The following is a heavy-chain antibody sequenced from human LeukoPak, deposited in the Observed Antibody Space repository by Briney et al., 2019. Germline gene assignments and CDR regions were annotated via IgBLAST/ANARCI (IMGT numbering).Heavy chain of an antibody. CDR1: GFTFSSYW. D-gene: IGHD3-16*01. J-gene: IGHJ5*02. V-gene: IGHV3-30-3*01. CDR2: ISYDGSNK. CDR3: ARDHQLAYGNWFDP. Sequence: PGGSLRLPCAASGFTFSSYWIDWVSQAPGKGLGWVAGISYDGSNKYYADSMKGRFTISRDNSKNTLYLQLNSLRVDDTAVYYCARDHQLAYGNWFDPWGQGTLVTVSS.